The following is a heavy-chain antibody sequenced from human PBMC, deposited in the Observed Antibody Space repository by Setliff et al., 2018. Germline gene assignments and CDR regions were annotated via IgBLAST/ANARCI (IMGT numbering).Heavy chain of an antibody. V-gene: IGHV4-61*05. Sequence: SETLSLTCSVFGDSLTRSSSWWGWIRQPAGEGLEWIGNIYSSGTTKYNPSLKSRVTISVDTSKRQFSLNLLSVTAADTAVYYCARMSRYSEFWSGYAEDYYSSYIDVWGTGATVTVSS. D-gene: IGHD3-3*01. CDR1: GDSLTRSSSW. CDR3: ARMSRYSEFWSGYAEDYYSSYIDV. J-gene: IGHJ6*03. CDR2: IYSSGTT.